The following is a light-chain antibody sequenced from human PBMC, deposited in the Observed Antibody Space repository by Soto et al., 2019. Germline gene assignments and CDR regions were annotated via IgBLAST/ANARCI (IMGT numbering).Light chain of an antibody. V-gene: IGKV3-15*01. CDR2: GVS. CDR1: QRVATN. CDR3: HQYNKWAPAYS. J-gene: IGKJ2*01. Sequence: DILMTQSPATLSVSPGERVTLSCRASQRVATNLAWYQQKPGQSPRLIIYGVSTRATGVTPRFSGTGSGTEFTLTIISLQCEDFGVYSCHQYNKWAPAYSFGQGTKLEIK.